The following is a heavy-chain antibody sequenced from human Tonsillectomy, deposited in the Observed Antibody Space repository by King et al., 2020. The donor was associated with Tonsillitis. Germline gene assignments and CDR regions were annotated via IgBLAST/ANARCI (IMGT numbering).Heavy chain of an antibody. CDR1: GFTFSSYG. Sequence: QLVQSGGGVVQPGRSLRLSCAASGFTFSSYGIHWVRQAPGKGLEWVAVISSDGSKKYYADSVRGRFTISRDNSKNTLYPQMNSLRADDTAVYYCAKARQWLVHFDYWGQGTLVTVSS. CDR2: ISSDGSKK. V-gene: IGHV3-30*18. J-gene: IGHJ4*02. D-gene: IGHD6-19*01. CDR3: AKARQWLVHFDY.